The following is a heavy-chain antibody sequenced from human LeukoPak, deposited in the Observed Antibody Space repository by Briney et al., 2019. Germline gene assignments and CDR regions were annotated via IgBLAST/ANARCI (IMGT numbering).Heavy chain of an antibody. D-gene: IGHD6-13*01. CDR1: GFTFSSYA. CDR2: ISYDGSNK. J-gene: IGHJ4*02. V-gene: IGHV3-30*04. Sequence: GGSLRLSCAASGFTFSSYAMHWVRQAPGKGLEWVAVISYDGSNKYYADSVKGRFTISRDNSKNTLYLQMNNLRAEDTAVYYCASLRISSSYAFDYWGQGTLVTVSS. CDR3: ASLRISSSYAFDY.